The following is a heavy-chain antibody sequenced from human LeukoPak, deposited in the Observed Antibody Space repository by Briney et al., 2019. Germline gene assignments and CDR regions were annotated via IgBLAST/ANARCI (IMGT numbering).Heavy chain of an antibody. CDR3: ARDIPDGKAFDY. CDR2: ITSISSYI. D-gene: IGHD2-21*01. CDR1: GFTFSSYS. V-gene: IGHV3-21*01. Sequence: GGSLRLSCAASGFTFSSYSMSWVRQAPGKGLEWVSSITSISSYIYYADSVKGRFTISRDNAKNSLYLQMNSLSAEDTAVYYCARDIPDGKAFDYWGQGTLVTVSS. J-gene: IGHJ4*02.